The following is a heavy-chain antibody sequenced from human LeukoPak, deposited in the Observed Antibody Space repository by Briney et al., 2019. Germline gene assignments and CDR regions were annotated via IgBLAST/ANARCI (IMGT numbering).Heavy chain of an antibody. CDR2: INGDGSST. Sequence: GGSLRLSCAASGFTFSSYWMHWVRQGPGKGLLWVSRINGDGSSTSYADSVEGRFTISRDNAKNTLYLQMNSLRAEDTAVYYCARVWYDYYGMDVWGQGTTVTVSS. J-gene: IGHJ6*02. V-gene: IGHV3-74*01. D-gene: IGHD3-16*01. CDR3: ARVWYDYYGMDV. CDR1: GFTFSSYW.